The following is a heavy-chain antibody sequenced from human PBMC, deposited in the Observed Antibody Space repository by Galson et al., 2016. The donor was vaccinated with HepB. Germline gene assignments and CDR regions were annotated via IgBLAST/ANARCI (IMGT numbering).Heavy chain of an antibody. CDR2: ISSGSTYT. CDR1: GFSFGDSA. CDR3: AKDAGYSYGYPNFDY. D-gene: IGHD5-18*01. V-gene: IGHV3-11*06. Sequence: SLRLSCAASGFSFGDSAMHWVRQPPGKGLEWISYISSGSTYTYYAASVEGRFTISRDNAKKSLFLQMDSLRDEDTAIYYCAKDAGYSYGYPNFDYWGLGTQVTVSS. J-gene: IGHJ4*02.